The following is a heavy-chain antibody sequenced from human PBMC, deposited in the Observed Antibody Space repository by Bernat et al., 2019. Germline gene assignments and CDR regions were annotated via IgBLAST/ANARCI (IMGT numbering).Heavy chain of an antibody. D-gene: IGHD2-15*01. CDR3: ARVVVATPSKIYYYYYMDV. CDR1: GFTFSNYA. Sequence: EVQLLESGGGLVQPGGSLRLSCAASGFTFSNYAMSWVRQAPGKGLEWVSGISGSGGSTNYADSVKGRFTISRDNSKNTLYLQMNSLRAEDTAVYYCARVVVATPSKIYYYYYMDVWGKGTTVTVSS. J-gene: IGHJ6*03. CDR2: ISGSGGST. V-gene: IGHV3-23*01.